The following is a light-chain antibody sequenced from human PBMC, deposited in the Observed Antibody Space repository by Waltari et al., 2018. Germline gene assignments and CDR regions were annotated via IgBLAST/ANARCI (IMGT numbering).Light chain of an antibody. V-gene: IGLV3-25*03. Sequence: SYELTQPPSVSVSPGQTARITCSGDGLPKQYAYWYQQKSGQAPLLVIYKDTERPPGIPERFSGSSSGTTVTLTIRGVQAEDDADYYCQSSDSSNSDIYLFGGGTKLTVL. CDR2: KDT. CDR3: QSSDSSNSDIYL. J-gene: IGLJ2*01. CDR1: GLPKQY.